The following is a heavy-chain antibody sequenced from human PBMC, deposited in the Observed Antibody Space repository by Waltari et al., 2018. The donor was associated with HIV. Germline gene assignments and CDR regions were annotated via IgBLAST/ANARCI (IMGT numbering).Heavy chain of an antibody. CDR2: AYYTGST. D-gene: IGHD3-9*01. V-gene: IGHV4-39*01. Sequence: QLPLQESRPGLVTPSETLSLTCSVSGCSISTSSFHWPWIRQAPGKGLEWIGSAYYTGSTFYNPSLESRLSVSVDTSKKEVSLRLSSVTAADTAVYYCARHMISERGSYDILTGFDYWGQGTLVTVSS. CDR3: ARHMISERGSYDILTGFDY. J-gene: IGHJ4*02. CDR1: GCSISTSSFH.